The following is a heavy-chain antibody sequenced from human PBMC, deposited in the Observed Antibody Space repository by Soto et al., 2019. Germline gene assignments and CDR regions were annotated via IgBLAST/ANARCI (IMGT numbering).Heavy chain of an antibody. Sequence: EVQLVESGGGLVQPGGSLRLSCAASGFTFSDHYMDWVRQAPGKGLEWVGRTRNKANSYTTEYAASVKGRFTISRDDSKNSLYLQMNSLKTEDTAVYYCARGGYCSGRSCHSDSYGMDVWGQGTTVTVSS. J-gene: IGHJ6*02. D-gene: IGHD2-15*01. CDR1: GFTFSDHY. CDR2: TRNKANSYTT. CDR3: ARGGYCSGRSCHSDSYGMDV. V-gene: IGHV3-72*01.